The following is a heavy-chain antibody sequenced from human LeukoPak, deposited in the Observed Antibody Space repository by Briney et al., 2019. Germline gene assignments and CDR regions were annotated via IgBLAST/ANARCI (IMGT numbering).Heavy chain of an antibody. CDR2: INHSGST. CDR3: VHSSSWYIGY. V-gene: IGHV4-34*01. Sequence: KPSETLSLTCAVYGGSFSGYYWSWIRQPPGKGLEWIGEINHSGSTNYNPSLKSRVTISVDTSKNQFSLKLSSVTAADTAVYYCVHSSSWYIGYWGQGTLVTVSS. J-gene: IGHJ4*02. D-gene: IGHD6-13*01. CDR1: GGSFSGYY.